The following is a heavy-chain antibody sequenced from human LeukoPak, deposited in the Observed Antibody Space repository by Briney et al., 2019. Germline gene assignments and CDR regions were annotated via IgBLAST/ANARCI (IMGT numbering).Heavy chain of an antibody. CDR3: ARVARYCTNGVCPYYYYYMDV. J-gene: IGHJ6*03. CDR2: INTNTGNP. V-gene: IGHV7-4-1*02. D-gene: IGHD2-8*01. Sequence: ASVKVSCKASGYTFTSYAMNWVRQAPGQGLEWMGWINTNTGNPTYAQGFTGRFVFSLDTSVSTAYLQISSLKAEDTAVYYCARVARYCTNGVCPYYYYYMDVWGKGTTVTVSS. CDR1: GYTFTSYA.